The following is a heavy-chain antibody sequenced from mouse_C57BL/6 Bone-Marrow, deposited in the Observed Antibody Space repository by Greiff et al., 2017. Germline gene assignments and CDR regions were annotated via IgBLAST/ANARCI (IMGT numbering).Heavy chain of an antibody. D-gene: IGHD2-3*01. Sequence: VQLQQPGAELVMPGASVKLSCKASGYTFTSYWMHWVKQRPGQGLEWIGEIDPSDSYTNYNQKFKGKSTLTVDNSSSTAYMQLSSLTSEDAAVYYCAREGYYCWYLDVGGTGTRVTVTA. V-gene: IGHV1-69*01. J-gene: IGHJ1*03. CDR1: GYTFTSYW. CDR2: IDPSDSYT. CDR3: AREGYYCWYLDV.